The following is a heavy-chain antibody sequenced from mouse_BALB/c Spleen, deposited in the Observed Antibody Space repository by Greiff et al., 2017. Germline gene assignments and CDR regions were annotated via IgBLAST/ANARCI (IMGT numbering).Heavy chain of an antibody. J-gene: IGHJ4*01. V-gene: IGHV5-15*02. CDR2: ISNLAYSI. Sequence: EVKLEESGGGLVQPGGSRKLSCAASGFTFSDYGMAWVRQAPGKGPEWVAFISNLAYSIYYADTVTGRFTISRENAKNTLYLEMSSLRSEDTAMYYCAREWGDYWGQGTSVTVSS. CDR3: AREWGDY. CDR1: GFTFSDYG.